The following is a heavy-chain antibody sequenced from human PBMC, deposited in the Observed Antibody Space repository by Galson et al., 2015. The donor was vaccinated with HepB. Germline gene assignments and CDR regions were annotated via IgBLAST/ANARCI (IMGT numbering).Heavy chain of an antibody. V-gene: IGHV1-3*01. D-gene: IGHD4-23*01. Sequence: SVKVSCKASGYTFTAYAIHWVRQAPGQRLEWMGWINPGNVNTEYSQKFQGRLTITRDTSASTAYMELRSLRSEDTAVYYCARDLNGRWQRISYYYDYGMDAWGQGTTVTVSS. CDR3: ARDLNGRWQRISYYYDYGMDA. J-gene: IGHJ6*02. CDR2: INPGNVNT. CDR1: GYTFTAYA.